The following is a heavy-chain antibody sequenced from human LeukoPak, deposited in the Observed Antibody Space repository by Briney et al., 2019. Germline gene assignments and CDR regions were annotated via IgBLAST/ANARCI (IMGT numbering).Heavy chain of an antibody. V-gene: IGHV4-30-4*01. CDR1: VVSISSVDYY. J-gene: IGHJ3*02. CDR3: GSGRPRTYYYVSSGYHSGDAFDI. D-gene: IGHD3-22*01. CDR2: IYYSGRT. Sequence: PSETLSLTCTVSVVSISSVDYYWGWVRQPPGTGLEWVGYIYYSGRTYSNPSLKSQVTISVDTSKNQFSLKLSSVPAADTAVYYCGSGRPRTYYYVSSGYHSGDAFDIWGQGTMVTVSS.